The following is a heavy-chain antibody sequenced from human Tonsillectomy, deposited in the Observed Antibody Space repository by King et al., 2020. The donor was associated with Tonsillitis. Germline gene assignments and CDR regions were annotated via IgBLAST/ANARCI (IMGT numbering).Heavy chain of an antibody. V-gene: IGHV3-30*04. CDR2: ISYDGSNK. J-gene: IGHJ4*02. CDR3: ARPPQ. CDR1: GFTFSSYA. Sequence: VQLVESGGGVVQPGRSLRLSCAASGFTFSSYAMHWVRQAPGKGLEWVAVISYDGSNKYYADSVKGRFTISGDNSTNTLYLQMNSLRAEDTAVYYCARPPQWGQGTLVTVSS.